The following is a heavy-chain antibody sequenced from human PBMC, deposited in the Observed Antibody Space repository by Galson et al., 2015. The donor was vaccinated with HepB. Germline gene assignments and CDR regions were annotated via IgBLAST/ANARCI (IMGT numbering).Heavy chain of an antibody. V-gene: IGHV1-69*13. Sequence: SVKVSCKASGGTFSSYAISWVRQAPGQGLEWMGGIIPIFGIANYAQKFQGRVTITADESTSTAYMELSSLRSEDTAVYYCASEYSSSWYSHAFDIWGQGTMVTVSS. CDR2: IIPIFGIA. D-gene: IGHD6-13*01. CDR1: GGTFSSYA. CDR3: ASEYSSSWYSHAFDI. J-gene: IGHJ3*02.